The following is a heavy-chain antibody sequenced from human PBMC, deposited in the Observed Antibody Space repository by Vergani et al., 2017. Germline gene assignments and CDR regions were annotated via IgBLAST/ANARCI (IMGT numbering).Heavy chain of an antibody. D-gene: IGHD6-13*01. Sequence: VQLVESGGGVVQPGRSLRLSCAASGFTFSSYGMHWVRQAPGKGLEWVSSISSSSGYTYYADSMKGRFTISRDNAKDSLYLQMDSLRAEDTAVYYCARDLRAAAVGDPFYYWGQGTLVTVSS. V-gene: IGHV3-21*01. J-gene: IGHJ4*02. CDR2: ISSSSGYT. CDR3: ARDLRAAAVGDPFYY. CDR1: GFTFSSYG.